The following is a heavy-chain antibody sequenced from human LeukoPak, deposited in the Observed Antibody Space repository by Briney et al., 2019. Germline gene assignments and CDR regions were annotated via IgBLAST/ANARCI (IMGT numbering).Heavy chain of an antibody. V-gene: IGHV4-59*01. D-gene: IGHD3-3*01. Sequence: PSETLSLTCTVSGGSITGYYWSWIRQPPGKGLEWIGYIFSSGSTKYNPSLQSRVTISVDTPKNQFSLKLSSVTAADTAVYYCARGNIRFLAPWGQGTLVTVSS. CDR1: GGSITGYY. J-gene: IGHJ4*02. CDR3: ARGNIRFLAP. CDR2: IFSSGST.